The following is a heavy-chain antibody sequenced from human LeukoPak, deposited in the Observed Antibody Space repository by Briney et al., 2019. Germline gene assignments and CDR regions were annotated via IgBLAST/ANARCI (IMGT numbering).Heavy chain of an antibody. V-gene: IGHV3-66*04. CDR1: GFTVSSNY. J-gene: IGHJ4*02. Sequence: GGSLRLSCAASGFTVSSNYMSWVRQAPGKGLEWVSVIYSGGSRYYAASVKGRVTISRDNSKYTLYLQMNSLRAEDTAVYYCARQKGSYGSGSYYNGDFDYWGQGTLVTVSS. D-gene: IGHD3-10*01. CDR2: IYSGGSR. CDR3: ARQKGSYGSGSYYNGDFDY.